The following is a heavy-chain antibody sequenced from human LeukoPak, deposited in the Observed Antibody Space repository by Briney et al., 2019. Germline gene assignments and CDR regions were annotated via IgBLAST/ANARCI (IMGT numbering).Heavy chain of an antibody. CDR2: IYSSGST. D-gene: IGHD1-7*01. Sequence: SSETLSLTCTVSGGSIISYSWSWSRQPPGKELEWIGYIYSSGSTNYNPSLKSRVTISLDTSKNQFSLKLSSVTATDTAVYYCARQSGTRGNGDWFDPWGQGNLVTVSS. CDR1: GGSIISYS. J-gene: IGHJ5*02. V-gene: IGHV4-59*08. CDR3: ARQSGTRGNGDWFDP.